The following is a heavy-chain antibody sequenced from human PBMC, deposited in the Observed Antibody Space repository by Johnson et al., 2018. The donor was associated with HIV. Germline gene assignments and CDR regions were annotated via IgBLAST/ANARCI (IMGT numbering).Heavy chain of an antibody. D-gene: IGHD3-22*01. CDR1: GFTFTSYW. CDR3: TSERGRYYDSSNDAFDI. J-gene: IGHJ3*02. CDR2: IKCDGSEK. V-gene: IGHV3-7*03. Sequence: MLLVESGGGLVQPGGSLRLSCAASGFTFTSYWMSWVRQAPGKGLEWVADIKCDGSEKYYVDSVKGRFTISRDNAKNSLYLQMNSLKTEDTAVYYCTSERGRYYDSSNDAFDIWGQGTMVTVSS.